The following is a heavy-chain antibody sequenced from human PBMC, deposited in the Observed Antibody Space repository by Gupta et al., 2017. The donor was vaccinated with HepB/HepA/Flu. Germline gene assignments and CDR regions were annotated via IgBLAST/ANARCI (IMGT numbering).Heavy chain of an antibody. CDR1: GFTFSSYV. J-gene: IGHJ3*02. V-gene: IGHV3-33*01. D-gene: IGHD3-22*01. CDR2: IWYNGSNK. CDR3: ASRAHSIGYPGAFDI. Sequence: HVQPVAPGGGVVQPGRSLRLSCAASGFTFSSYVMHCVRQAPRKGREWVAVIWYNGSNKYNADSVKGRFTITRDKSTNTLYLQMNSLRVEDAAVYYCASRAHSIGYPGAFDIWGQGTMVTVSS.